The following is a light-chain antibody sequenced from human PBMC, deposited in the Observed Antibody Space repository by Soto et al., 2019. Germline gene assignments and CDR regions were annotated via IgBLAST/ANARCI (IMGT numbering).Light chain of an antibody. CDR3: SSFTTSSTFV. J-gene: IGLJ1*01. Sequence: QSALAQPASVSGSPGQSITISCTGTSSDVGRFNFVSWFQQHPGKAPKLLIYDVSNWPSGASDRFSGSKSGNTASLTISGPQAEDEADYYCSSFTTSSTFVFGTGTKVTVL. CDR2: DVS. V-gene: IGLV2-14*01. CDR1: SSDVGRFNF.